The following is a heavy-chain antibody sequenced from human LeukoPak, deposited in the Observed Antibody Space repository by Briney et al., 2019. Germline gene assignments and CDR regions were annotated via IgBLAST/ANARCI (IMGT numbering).Heavy chain of an antibody. D-gene: IGHD4-17*01. V-gene: IGHV4-34*01. CDR2: INHSGST. Sequence: SETLSLTCAVYGGSFSGYYWSWIRQPPGKGLEWIGEINHSGSTNYNPSLKSRVTISVDTPKNQFSLKLSSVTAADTAVYYCARGNKGTVTTSLNYFDYWGQGTLVTVSS. CDR3: ARGNKGTVTTSLNYFDY. CDR1: GGSFSGYY. J-gene: IGHJ4*02.